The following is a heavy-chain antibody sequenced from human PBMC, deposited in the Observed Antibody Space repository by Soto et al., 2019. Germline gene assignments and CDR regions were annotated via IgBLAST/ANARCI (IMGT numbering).Heavy chain of an antibody. V-gene: IGHV4-34*01. Sequence: SETLSLTCAVYGGSFSGYYWSWIRQPPGKGLEWIGEINHSGSTNYNPSLKSRVTISVDTSKNQFSLKLSSVTAADTAVYYCARSRTMVRGVIPHDYWGQGTLVTVSS. J-gene: IGHJ4*02. D-gene: IGHD3-10*01. CDR2: INHSGST. CDR1: GGSFSGYY. CDR3: ARSRTMVRGVIPHDY.